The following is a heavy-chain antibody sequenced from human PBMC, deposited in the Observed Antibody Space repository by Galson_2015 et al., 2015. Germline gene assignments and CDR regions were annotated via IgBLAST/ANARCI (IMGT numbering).Heavy chain of an antibody. CDR2: LNEDGSIT. CDR3: TRDLIRSRDL. V-gene: IGHV3-74*01. J-gene: IGHJ4*02. CDR1: GYSFSTYW. Sequence: SLKLSCTASGYSFSTYWMHWVRQAPGKGLEWIARLNEDGSITDYADTLKGSFTITRDNARNTLYLQMNSLGSYDTAIYYCTRDLIRSRDLWGQGTLVTVSS. D-gene: IGHD2-15*01.